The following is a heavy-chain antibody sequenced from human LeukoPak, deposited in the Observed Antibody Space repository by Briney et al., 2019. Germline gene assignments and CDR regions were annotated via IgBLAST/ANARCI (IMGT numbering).Heavy chain of an antibody. D-gene: IGHD6-6*01. CDR2: IGGSGVST. V-gene: IGHV3-23*01. CDR1: GFTFSNHV. CDR3: AKASSSPPRYFDL. J-gene: IGHJ2*01. Sequence: GGSLRLSCAASGFTFSNHVMSWVRQAPGKGLEWVSAIGGSGVSTYYADSVKGRFTISRDNSKNTLYLQMNGLRAEDTAVYYCAKASSSPPRYFDLWGRGTLVTVSS.